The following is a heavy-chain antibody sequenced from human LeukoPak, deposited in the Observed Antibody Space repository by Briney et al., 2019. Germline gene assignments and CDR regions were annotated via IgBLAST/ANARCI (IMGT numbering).Heavy chain of an antibody. V-gene: IGHV1-2*02. CDR1: GYTFTGHY. Sequence: GASVKVSCKASGYTFTGHYMHWVRQAPGQGLEWMGWINPNSGDTNYAQKFQGRVTMTRDTSSSTAYMDLSRLRSDDTAVYYCAKDQSSDWYGYYYYYMDVWGKGTTVTISS. D-gene: IGHD6-19*01. J-gene: IGHJ6*03. CDR3: AKDQSSDWYGYYYYYMDV. CDR2: INPNSGDT.